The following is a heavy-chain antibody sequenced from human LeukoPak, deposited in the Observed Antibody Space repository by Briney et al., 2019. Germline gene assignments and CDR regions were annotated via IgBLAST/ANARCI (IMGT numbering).Heavy chain of an antibody. Sequence: GGSLRLSCAASGFTFSSYWMFLVRQPPGKGLEWVATIKKDGSEKDYVDSVKGRFTISRDNAENSLSLQMNSLRGDDTAIYYCVGGSGWLFDYWGQGTLVTVSS. V-gene: IGHV3-7*01. CDR2: IKKDGSEK. J-gene: IGHJ4*02. CDR1: GFTFSSYW. D-gene: IGHD6-19*01. CDR3: VGGSGWLFDY.